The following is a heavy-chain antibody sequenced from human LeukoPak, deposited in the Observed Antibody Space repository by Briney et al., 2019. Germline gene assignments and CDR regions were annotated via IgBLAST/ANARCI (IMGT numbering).Heavy chain of an antibody. J-gene: IGHJ4*02. CDR3: ARGKAAAGTGDY. CDR2: LYYSGST. CDR1: GGSTSSYY. V-gene: IGHV4-59*01. Sequence: SETLSLTCTVSGGSTSSYYWSSIRRPPRKGLERIGYLYYSGSTNYNPSLKSRVTISVATSKNQFYLKLSSVTAADAALCYCARGKAAAGTGDYWGQGTLVTVSS. D-gene: IGHD6-13*01.